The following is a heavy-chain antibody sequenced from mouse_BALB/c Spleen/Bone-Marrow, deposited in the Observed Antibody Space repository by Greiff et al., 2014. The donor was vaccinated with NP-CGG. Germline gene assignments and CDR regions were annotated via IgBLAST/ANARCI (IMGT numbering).Heavy chain of an antibody. D-gene: IGHD2-14*01. V-gene: IGHV14-3*02. CDR2: IDPANGNT. Sequence: EVNLVESGAELVKPGASVKLSCTASGFNIKDTYMHWVKQRPEQGLEWIGRIDPANGNTKYDPKFQGKATITADTSSNTAYLQLSSLTSEDTAAYYCATYYRYDRRSAYWGQGALVTVSA. J-gene: IGHJ3*01. CDR1: GFNIKDTY. CDR3: ATYYRYDRRSAY.